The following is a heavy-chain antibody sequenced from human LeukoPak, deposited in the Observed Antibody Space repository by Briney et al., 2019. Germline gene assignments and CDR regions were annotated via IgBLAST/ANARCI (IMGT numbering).Heavy chain of an antibody. CDR3: ARDGGIDI. D-gene: IGHD3-16*01. J-gene: IGHJ3*02. V-gene: IGHV3-21*01. Sequence: PGGSLRLSCTASGFTFSSYGMNWVRQAPGKGLEWVSSISSTSSYIYYADSVKGRFTISRDNAKNSLYLQMNSLRAEDTAVYYCARDGGIDIWGQGTMVTVSS. CDR2: ISSTSSYI. CDR1: GFTFSSYG.